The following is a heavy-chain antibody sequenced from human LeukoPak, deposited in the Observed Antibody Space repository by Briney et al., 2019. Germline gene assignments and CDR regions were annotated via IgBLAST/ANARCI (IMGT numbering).Heavy chain of an antibody. CDR3: ARGITLMRGDFFYYYIDV. D-gene: IGHD3-3*01. Sequence: GGSLRLSCAASGFTFSNYWMSWVRQAPGKGLEWVANIKQDGSEKYYVDSVKGRFTISRDNAKNSLYLQMNSLRGEDTALYYCARGITLMRGDFFYYYIDVWGKGTTVTVSS. J-gene: IGHJ6*03. CDR1: GFTFSNYW. V-gene: IGHV3-7*03. CDR2: IKQDGSEK.